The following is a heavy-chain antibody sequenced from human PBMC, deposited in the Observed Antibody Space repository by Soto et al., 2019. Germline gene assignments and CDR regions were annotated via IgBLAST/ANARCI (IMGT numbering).Heavy chain of an antibody. Sequence: GGSLRLSCAASGFSFSDYSMSWIRQAPGKGLEWVSYISSDGRTIYYADSVRGRVTISRDNAKNSLYLRMSSLRAEDTAVYYCARDPPVGWNGIDYWGQGALVTVSS. CDR2: ISSDGRTI. D-gene: IGHD1-1*01. V-gene: IGHV3-11*01. J-gene: IGHJ4*02. CDR1: GFSFSDYS. CDR3: ARDPPVGWNGIDY.